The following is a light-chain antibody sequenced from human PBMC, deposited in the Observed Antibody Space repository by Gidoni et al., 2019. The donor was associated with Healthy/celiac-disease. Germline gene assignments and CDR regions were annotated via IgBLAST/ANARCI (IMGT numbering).Light chain of an antibody. V-gene: IGKV1-6*01. CDR1: HGIRND. Sequence: AIQMTQSPSSLSASVGDRVTITCRASHGIRNDLGWYQQKPGKAPKLLIYAASSLQSGVPSSFSGSGSGTDFTLTISSLQPEDFATYYCLQDYNYPPTFGQGTKVEIK. J-gene: IGKJ1*01. CDR3: LQDYNYPPT. CDR2: AAS.